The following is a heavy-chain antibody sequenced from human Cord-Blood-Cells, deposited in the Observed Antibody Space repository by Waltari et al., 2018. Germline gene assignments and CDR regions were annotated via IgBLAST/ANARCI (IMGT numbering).Heavy chain of an antibody. CDR3: ARVRVGATDHDAFDI. J-gene: IGHJ3*02. CDR1: GGSFSGYY. CDR2: INHSGST. Sequence: QVQLQQWGAGLLKPSETLSLTCAVYGGSFSGYYWSWIRQPPGKGLEWIGEINHSGSTNDNPSLKSRVTISVDTSKNQFSLKLSSVTAADTAVYYCARVRVGATDHDAFDIWGQGTMVTVSS. V-gene: IGHV4-34*01. D-gene: IGHD1-26*01.